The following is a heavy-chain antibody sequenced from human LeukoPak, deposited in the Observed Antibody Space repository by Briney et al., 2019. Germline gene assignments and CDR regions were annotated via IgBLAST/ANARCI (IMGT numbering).Heavy chain of an antibody. CDR3: ARSTGPIDY. V-gene: IGHV6-1*01. Sequence: SQTLSLTCAISGDSVSSNSAAWNWIRQSPSRGLEGLGRTYYRSKWYTYYAASVKSRIAINRDTSKNQFSLQLNSVTPEDTAVYYCARSTGPIDYWGQGTLVTVSS. CDR2: TYYRSKWYT. J-gene: IGHJ4*02. CDR1: GDSVSSNSAA. D-gene: IGHD1-1*01.